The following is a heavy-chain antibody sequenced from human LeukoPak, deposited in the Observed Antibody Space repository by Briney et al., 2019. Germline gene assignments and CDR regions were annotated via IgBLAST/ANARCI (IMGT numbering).Heavy chain of an antibody. CDR3: ARDSYRYYDSSGYFDY. V-gene: IGHV3-33*08. J-gene: IGHJ4*02. CDR2: IYYDGSNK. Sequence: GGSLRLSCAASGFTFSSYGMHWVRQAPGKGLEWVAVIYYDGSNKYYADSVKGRFTISRDNSKNTLYLQMNSLRAEDTAVYYCARDSYRYYDSSGYFDYWGQGTLVTVSS. CDR1: GFTFSSYG. D-gene: IGHD3-22*01.